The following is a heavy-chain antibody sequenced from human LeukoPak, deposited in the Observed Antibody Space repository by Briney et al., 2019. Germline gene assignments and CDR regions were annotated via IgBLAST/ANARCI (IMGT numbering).Heavy chain of an antibody. Sequence: GGSLRLSCAASGFTFSSYSMNWVRQAPEKGLEWVSSISSSSSYIYYADSVKGRFTISRDNAKNSLYLQMNSLRAEDTAVYYCASRQNDYDFWSGQQYGMDVWGQGTTVTVSS. V-gene: IGHV3-21*01. J-gene: IGHJ6*02. CDR1: GFTFSSYS. CDR2: ISSSSSYI. D-gene: IGHD3-3*01. CDR3: ASRQNDYDFWSGQQYGMDV.